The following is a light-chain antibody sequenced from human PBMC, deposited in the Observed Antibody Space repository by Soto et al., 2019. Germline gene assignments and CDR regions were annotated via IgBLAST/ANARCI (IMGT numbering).Light chain of an antibody. J-gene: IGKJ1*01. CDR1: QSVNNNF. CDR2: AAS. CDR3: QQYGNSPRT. Sequence: EIVLTQSPGTLSLSPGERATLSCRASQSVNNNFLAWYQQKPGQAPRLLIFAASSRATGIPDRFSGSGSGTDFTLTISRLEPEDFAVYYCQQYGNSPRTFDQGTKVEIK. V-gene: IGKV3-20*01.